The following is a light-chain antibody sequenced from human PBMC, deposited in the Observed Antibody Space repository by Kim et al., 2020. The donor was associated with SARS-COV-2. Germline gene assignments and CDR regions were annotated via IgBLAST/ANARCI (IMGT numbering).Light chain of an antibody. V-gene: IGLV3-19*01. J-gene: IGLJ3*02. CDR2: GKN. CDR1: SLRSYY. Sequence: SSELTQDPAVSVALGQTVRITCQGDSLRSYYASWYQQKPGQAPVLVIYGKNNRPSGIPDRFSGSSSGNPASLTITGAQAEDEADYYCNSRDSSGNHSWVFGGGTQRTVL. CDR3: NSRDSSGNHSWV.